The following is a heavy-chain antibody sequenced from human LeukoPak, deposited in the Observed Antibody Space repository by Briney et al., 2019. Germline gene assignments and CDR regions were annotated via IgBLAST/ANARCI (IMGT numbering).Heavy chain of an antibody. CDR1: GGSISSYH. D-gene: IGHD6-6*01. J-gene: IGHJ4*02. CDR3: ARGYSSSSGRPDH. CDR2: IYNSGAT. Sequence: SETLSLTCTVSGGSISSYHWSWIRQPPGKGLEWIGYIYNSGATNYNPSLKSRVIISIDMSKKQFSLKLASVTAADTAVYYCARGYSSSSGRPDHWGQGALVTVSS. V-gene: IGHV4-4*08.